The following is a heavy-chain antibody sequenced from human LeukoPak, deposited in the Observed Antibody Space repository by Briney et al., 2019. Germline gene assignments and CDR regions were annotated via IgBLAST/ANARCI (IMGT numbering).Heavy chain of an antibody. Sequence: GGPLRLSCAASGFAFSIAWMSWVRQAPGKGLEWVGRIKSNSDGGTTDYAAPVKGRFTISRDDSKNTLYLQMISLKTEDTAVYYCTTDPRHWGQGTLVTVSS. CDR3: TTDPRH. V-gene: IGHV3-15*01. J-gene: IGHJ4*02. CDR1: GFAFSIAW. CDR2: IKSNSDGGTT.